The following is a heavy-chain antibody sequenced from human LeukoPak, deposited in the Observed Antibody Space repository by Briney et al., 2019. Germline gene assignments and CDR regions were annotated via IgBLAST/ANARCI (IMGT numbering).Heavy chain of an antibody. V-gene: IGHV3-23*01. J-gene: IGHJ4*02. CDR3: AKPARTDYADY. CDR1: GFTLSNYA. D-gene: IGHD1-14*01. Sequence: GGSLRLSCAASGFTLSNYAMNWVRQAPGKGLEWVSSINGSGDKTYYADSVKGRFTISRDNSKNTLYLQMNGLRAEDTAVYYCAKPARTDYADYWGQGTLVTVSS. CDR2: INGSGDKT.